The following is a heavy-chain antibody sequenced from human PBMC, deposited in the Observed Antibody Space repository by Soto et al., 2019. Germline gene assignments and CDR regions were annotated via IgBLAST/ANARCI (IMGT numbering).Heavy chain of an antibody. CDR1: GFTFSGSA. J-gene: IGHJ5*02. CDR3: TRGGIADRFDP. Sequence: EVQLVESGGGLVQPGGSLKLSCAASGFTFSGSAMHWVRQASGKGLEWVGRIRSKANSYATAYAASVKGRFTISRDDSKNTAYLQMNSLKPEDTAVYYCTRGGIADRFDPWGQGTLVTVSS. V-gene: IGHV3-73*01. D-gene: IGHD6-13*01. CDR2: IRSKANSYAT.